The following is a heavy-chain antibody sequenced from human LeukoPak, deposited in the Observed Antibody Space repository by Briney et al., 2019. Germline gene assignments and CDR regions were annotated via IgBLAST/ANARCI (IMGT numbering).Heavy chain of an antibody. CDR1: GGSISSYY. Sequence: PSETLSLTCTVSGGSISSYYWSWIRQPPGKGLEWIGYIHYSGTTNYYPSLKSRVTIALDTSKNQFSLKLNSVTAADTAVYYCARFGTSSSRFFDQWGQGTLVTVSS. J-gene: IGHJ4*02. V-gene: IGHV4-59*01. CDR2: IHYSGTT. CDR3: ARFGTSSSRFFDQ. D-gene: IGHD6-6*01.